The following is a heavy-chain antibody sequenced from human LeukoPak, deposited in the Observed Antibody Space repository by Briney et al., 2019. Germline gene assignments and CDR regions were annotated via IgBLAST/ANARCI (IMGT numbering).Heavy chain of an antibody. V-gene: IGHV3-23*01. CDR2: ISGSGAIT. Sequence: GGSLRLSCAASGFTFRSYAMSRVRQAPGKGLEWVSHISGSGAITYYADSVKGRFTISRDNSKNTLYLQLNSLRSEDTAVYYCARDGTAGELFDYWGQGTLVTVSS. CDR3: ARDGTAGELFDY. D-gene: IGHD3-10*01. J-gene: IGHJ4*02. CDR1: GFTFRSYA.